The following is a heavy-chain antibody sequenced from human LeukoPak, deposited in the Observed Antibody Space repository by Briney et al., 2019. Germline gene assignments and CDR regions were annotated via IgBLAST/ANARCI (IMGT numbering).Heavy chain of an antibody. Sequence: ASVKVSCKASGGTFSSYTINWVRQASGQGLEWMGWLNPNSGNTAYAQKFQGRVTITRNTSISTAYMELSSLRSDDTAVYYCAIGWKPFYFDYWGQGTLVTVSS. D-gene: IGHD1-1*01. J-gene: IGHJ4*02. CDR2: LNPNSGNT. V-gene: IGHV1-8*03. CDR1: GGTFSSYT. CDR3: AIGWKPFYFDY.